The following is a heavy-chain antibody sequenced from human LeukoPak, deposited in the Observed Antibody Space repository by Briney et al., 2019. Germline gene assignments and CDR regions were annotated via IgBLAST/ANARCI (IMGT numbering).Heavy chain of an antibody. J-gene: IGHJ5*02. V-gene: IGHV4-39*01. CDR2: IYYTGAT. CDR1: GGSVGSSSFH. CDR3: AADRQQGGSGSYWFDP. D-gene: IGHD3-10*01. Sequence: ASETLSLTCTVSGGSVGSSSFHWGWIRQPPGKGLEWIGNIYYTGATSYNPSLKSRVTISVDTSKNQFSLRVNSVTAADTAVYYCAADRQQGGSGSYWFDPWGQGTQVTVSS.